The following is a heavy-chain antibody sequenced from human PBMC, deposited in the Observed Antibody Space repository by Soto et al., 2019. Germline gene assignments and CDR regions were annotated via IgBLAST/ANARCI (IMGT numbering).Heavy chain of an antibody. CDR1: GGSFRISGYY. V-gene: IGHV4-31*03. Sequence: PSEPLSLTCPVSGGSFRISGYYWSGIREHGGKGVEGIGYIYYSGSTYYNPSLKSRVTISVDTSKNQFSLKLSSVTAADTAVYYCARESRSGYSSSWRPAYYYGMDVWGQGTTVTVSS. CDR3: ARESRSGYSSSWRPAYYYGMDV. CDR2: IYYSGST. D-gene: IGHD6-13*01. J-gene: IGHJ6*02.